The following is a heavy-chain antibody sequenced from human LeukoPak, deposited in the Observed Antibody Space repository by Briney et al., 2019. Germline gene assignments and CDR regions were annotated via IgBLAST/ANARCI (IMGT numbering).Heavy chain of an antibody. CDR1: GDSVSSSSAA. Sequence: SQTLSLTCAISGDSVSSSSAAWNCIRQSPSRGLEWLGRTYQRSKWYNDYALSVKSRITINPDTSKNQFSLQLNSVTPEDTAVYYCAREECSGGSCYGGFDCWGQGTLVTVSS. D-gene: IGHD2-15*01. CDR3: AREECSGGSCYGGFDC. CDR2: TYQRSKWYN. J-gene: IGHJ4*02. V-gene: IGHV6-1*01.